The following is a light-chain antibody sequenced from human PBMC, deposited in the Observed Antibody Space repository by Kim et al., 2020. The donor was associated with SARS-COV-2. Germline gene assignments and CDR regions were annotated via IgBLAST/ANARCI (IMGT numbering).Light chain of an antibody. J-gene: IGKJ5*01. V-gene: IGKV3-20*01. CDR2: GAS. Sequence: EIVLTRSPDTLSLSPGERATLSCRASQSVSSSYLAWYQQKPGQAPRLLIYGASSRATGIADRFSGSGSGTDFTLTISRLEPEDSAVYYCQQYGSSPRTFGQGTRLEIK. CDR1: QSVSSSY. CDR3: QQYGSSPRT.